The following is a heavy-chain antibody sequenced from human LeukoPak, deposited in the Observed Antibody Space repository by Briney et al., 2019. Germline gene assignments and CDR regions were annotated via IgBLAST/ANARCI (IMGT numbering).Heavy chain of an antibody. D-gene: IGHD3-22*01. V-gene: IGHV3-33*01. J-gene: IGHJ4*02. CDR1: GFTFSSYG. CDR2: IWYDGSNK. CDR3: ARDREGYYYDSSGYLDY. Sequence: GGSLRLSCAASGFTFSSYGMHWVRRAPGKGLEWVAVIWYDGSNKYYADSVKGRFTISRDNSKNTLYLQMNSLRAEDTAVYYCARDREGYYYDSSGYLDYWGQGTLVTVSS.